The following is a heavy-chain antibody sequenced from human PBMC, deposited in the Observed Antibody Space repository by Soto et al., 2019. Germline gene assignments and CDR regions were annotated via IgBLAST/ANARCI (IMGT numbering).Heavy chain of an antibody. Sequence: SETLSLTCTVSGGSISSYYWSWIRQPPGKGLEWIGYIYYSGSTNYNPSLKSRVTISVNTSKNQFSLKLSSVTAADTAVHYCARVEYSSSPWYFDYWGQGTLVTVSS. D-gene: IGHD6-6*01. CDR1: GGSISSYY. V-gene: IGHV4-59*01. CDR3: ARVEYSSSPWYFDY. CDR2: IYYSGST. J-gene: IGHJ4*02.